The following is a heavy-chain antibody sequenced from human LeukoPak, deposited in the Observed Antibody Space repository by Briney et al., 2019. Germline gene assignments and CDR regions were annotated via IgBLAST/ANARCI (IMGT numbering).Heavy chain of an antibody. CDR3: ARNYPTFGGVIVIRAAFDI. J-gene: IGHJ3*02. Sequence: GGSLRLSCAASGFTFSSYAMHWVRQAPGEGLVWVSRIRSDGSDTRYAESVKGRFTISRDNAKNTLYLQMYSLRAEDTAVYYCARNYPTFGGVIVIRAAFDIWGQGTMVTVSS. CDR1: GFTFSSYA. D-gene: IGHD3-16*02. V-gene: IGHV3-74*01. CDR2: IRSDGSDT.